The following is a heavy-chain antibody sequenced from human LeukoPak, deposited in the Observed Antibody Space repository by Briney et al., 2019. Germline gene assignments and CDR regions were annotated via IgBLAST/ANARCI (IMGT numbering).Heavy chain of an antibody. J-gene: IGHJ4*02. V-gene: IGHV1-18*01. CDR1: GYTFTSYG. D-gene: IGHD6-19*01. CDR2: ISAYNGNT. CDR3: ARDRRSSSGWYAHY. Sequence: ASVKVSCKASGYTFTSYGISWVRQAPGQGLERMGWISAYNGNTNYAQKLQGRVTMTTDTSTSTAYMELSRLRSDDTAVYYCARDRRSSSGWYAHYWGQGTLVTVSS.